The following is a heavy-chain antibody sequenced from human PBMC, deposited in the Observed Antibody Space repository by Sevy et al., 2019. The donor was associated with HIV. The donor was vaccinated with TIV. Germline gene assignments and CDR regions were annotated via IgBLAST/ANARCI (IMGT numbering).Heavy chain of an antibody. J-gene: IGHJ3*02. D-gene: IGHD2-15*01. V-gene: IGHV4-61*01. CDR2: VYTSGST. Sequence: SETLSLTCSVSGGSVSSGSDYWSWIRQPPGKGLEWIGNVYTSGSTKYNPSLKSRVTISVDTSQNEFSLKLTSVTAADTAVYYCARAPPGYCSGGSCSSASFDIWGQGTMVTVSS. CDR1: GGSVSSGSDY. CDR3: ARAPPGYCSGGSCSSASFDI.